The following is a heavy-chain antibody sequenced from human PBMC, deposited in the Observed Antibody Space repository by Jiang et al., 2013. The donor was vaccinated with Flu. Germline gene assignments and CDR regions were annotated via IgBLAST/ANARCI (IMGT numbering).Heavy chain of an antibody. J-gene: IGHJ4*02. CDR3: AREDDGGNSWFDY. V-gene: IGHV4-59*01. CDR1: GGSISSYY. Sequence: GSGLVKPSETLSLTCTVSGGSISSYYWSWIRQPPGKGLEWIGYIYYSGSTNYNPSLKSRVTISVDTSKNQFSLKLSSVTAADTAVYYCAREDDGGNSWFDYWGQGTLVTVSS. D-gene: IGHD4-23*01. CDR2: IYYSGST.